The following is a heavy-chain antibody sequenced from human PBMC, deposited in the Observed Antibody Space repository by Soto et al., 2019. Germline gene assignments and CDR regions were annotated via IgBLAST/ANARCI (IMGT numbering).Heavy chain of an antibody. Sequence: ASVKVSCKASGGTFSSYTISWVRQAPGQGLEWMGRIIPILGIANYAQKFQGRVTITADKSTSTAYMELSSLRSEDTAVYYCARDSSWGLKDEYNWFDPWGQGTLVTVSS. CDR2: IIPILGIA. CDR3: ARDSSWGLKDEYNWFDP. D-gene: IGHD3-16*01. J-gene: IGHJ5*02. CDR1: GGTFSSYT. V-gene: IGHV1-69*04.